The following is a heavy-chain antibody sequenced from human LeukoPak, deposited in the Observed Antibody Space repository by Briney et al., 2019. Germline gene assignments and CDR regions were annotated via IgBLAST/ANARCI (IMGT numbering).Heavy chain of an antibody. J-gene: IGHJ4*02. CDR1: GGSISSSSYY. Sequence: PSETLSLTCTVSGGSISSSSYYWGWIRQPPGKGLEWIGSIYYSGSTYYNPSLKSRVTISVGTSKNQFSLKLSSVTAADTAVYYCARHSLGYCSGGSCYSFDYWGQGTLVTVSS. CDR2: IYYSGST. CDR3: ARHSLGYCSGGSCYSFDY. D-gene: IGHD2-15*01. V-gene: IGHV4-39*01.